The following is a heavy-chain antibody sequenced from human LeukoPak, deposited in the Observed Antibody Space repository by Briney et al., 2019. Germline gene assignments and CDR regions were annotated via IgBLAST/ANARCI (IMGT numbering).Heavy chain of an antibody. D-gene: IGHD3-22*01. CDR1: GYTFTDYH. J-gene: IGHJ5*02. V-gene: IGHV1-2*02. Sequence: ASVKVSCKASGYTFTDYHIHWVRQAPGQGLEWMGWINSKSGGTNYAQKFQGRVTMTRDTSISTAYMELSRLRSDDTAVYYCARDIGQDNSGYRGCLDPWGQGTLVTVS. CDR3: ARDIGQDNSGYRGCLDP. CDR2: INSKSGGT.